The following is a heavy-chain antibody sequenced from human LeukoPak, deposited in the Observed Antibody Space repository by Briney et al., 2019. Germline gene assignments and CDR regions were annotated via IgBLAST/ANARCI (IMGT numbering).Heavy chain of an antibody. CDR1: GGSISSYY. D-gene: IGHD6-19*01. CDR3: ARAGSNGWYLYY. CDR2: IFYSGST. J-gene: IGHJ4*02. V-gene: IGHV4-59*01. Sequence: PSETLSLTCTVSGGSISSYYWNWIRQPPGRGLEWIGFIFYSGSTSYNPSLKSRVTISLDTSKNQFSLKLNSVTSADTAVYYCARAGSNGWYLYYWGQGTLVTVSS.